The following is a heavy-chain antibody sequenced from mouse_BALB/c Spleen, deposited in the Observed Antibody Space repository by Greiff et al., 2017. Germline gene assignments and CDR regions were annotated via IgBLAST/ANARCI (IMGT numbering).Heavy chain of an antibody. CDR1: GFTFSSYG. D-gene: IGHD1-1*01. CDR3: ARDAITTVVATDWYFDV. J-gene: IGHJ1*01. V-gene: IGHV5-6*01. CDR2: ISSGGSYT. Sequence: EVQRVESGGDLVKPGGSLKLSCAASGFTFSSYGMSWVRQTPDKRLEWVATISSGGSYTYYPDSVKGRFTISRDNAKNNLYLQMSSLKSEDTAMYYCARDAITTVVATDWYFDVWGAGTTVTVSS.